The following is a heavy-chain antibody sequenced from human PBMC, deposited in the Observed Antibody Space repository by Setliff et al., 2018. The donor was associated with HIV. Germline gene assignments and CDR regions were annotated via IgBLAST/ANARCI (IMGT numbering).Heavy chain of an antibody. V-gene: IGHV3-15*01. CDR1: GFTFTFSNAW. CDR2: IKTKTDVGTT. CDR3: TTIKSYGAFDF. J-gene: IGHJ4*02. Sequence: PGGSLSLSCTVSGFTFTFSNAWMNWARQAPGKGLEWVGRIKTKTDVGTTDYAAPVKGRFTLSRDDSKNMLYLQMNSLKTEDTALYFCTTIKSYGAFDFWGQGALVTVSS. D-gene: IGHD5-18*01.